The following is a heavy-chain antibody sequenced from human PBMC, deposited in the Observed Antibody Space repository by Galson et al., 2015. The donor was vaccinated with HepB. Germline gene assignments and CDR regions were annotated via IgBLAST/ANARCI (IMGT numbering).Heavy chain of an antibody. Sequence: SLRLSCAASGFTFSDYYMSWIRQAPGKGLEWVSYISSSSSYTNYADSVKGRFTISRDNAKNSLYLQMNSLRAEDTAVYYCARVYDPMRGDYGSGSLQYYFDYWGQGTLVTVSS. CDR1: GFTFSDYY. V-gene: IGHV3-11*05. D-gene: IGHD3-10*01. CDR3: ARVYDPMRGDYGSGSLQYYFDY. CDR2: ISSSSSYT. J-gene: IGHJ4*02.